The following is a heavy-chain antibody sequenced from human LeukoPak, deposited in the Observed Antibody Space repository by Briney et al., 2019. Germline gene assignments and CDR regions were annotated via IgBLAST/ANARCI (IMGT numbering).Heavy chain of an antibody. Sequence: GGSLRLSCAASGFTFSSYAMSWVRQAPGKGLEWVSAISGSGGSTYYADSVKGRFTISRDNSKNTLYLQMNSLRAEDTAVYYCASLGYCSGGGCYSASWFDPWGQGTLVTVSS. D-gene: IGHD2-15*01. CDR2: ISGSGGST. CDR1: GFTFSSYA. J-gene: IGHJ5*02. V-gene: IGHV3-23*01. CDR3: ASLGYCSGGGCYSASWFDP.